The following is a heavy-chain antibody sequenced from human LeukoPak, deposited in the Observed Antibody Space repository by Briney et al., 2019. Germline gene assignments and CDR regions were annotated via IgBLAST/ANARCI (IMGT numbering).Heavy chain of an antibody. V-gene: IGHV1-2*02. Sequence: GASVKVSCKASGYTFTGYYMHWVRQAPGQGLEWMGWINPNSGGTNYAQKFQGRVTMTRDTSISTAYMELSRLRSGDTAVYYCARSVLRYFDWPLSYWGQGTLVTVSS. CDR2: INPNSGGT. CDR1: GYTFTGYY. J-gene: IGHJ4*02. D-gene: IGHD3-9*01. CDR3: ARSVLRYFDWPLSY.